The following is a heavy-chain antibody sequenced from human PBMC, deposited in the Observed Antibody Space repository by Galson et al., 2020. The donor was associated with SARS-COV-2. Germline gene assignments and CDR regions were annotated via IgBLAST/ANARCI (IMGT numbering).Heavy chain of an antibody. CDR2: INPKSGGT. J-gene: IGHJ6*02. CDR1: GYTFTDYY. D-gene: IGHD3-9*01. V-gene: IGHV1-2*02. Sequence: ASVKVSCKASGYTFTDYYMHWVRQAPGQGLEWMGWINPKSGGTNYAQKFQGRVTMTRDTSVSTGYMELSRLKSDDTAVYYCVRLSYYDSLTGYTVDVWGQGTMVTVSS. CDR3: VRLSYYDSLTGYTVDV.